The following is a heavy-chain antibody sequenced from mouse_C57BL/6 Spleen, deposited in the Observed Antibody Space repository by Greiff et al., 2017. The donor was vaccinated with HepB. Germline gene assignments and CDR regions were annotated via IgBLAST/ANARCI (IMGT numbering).Heavy chain of an antibody. J-gene: IGHJ4*01. CDR2: IYPGDGDT. CDR1: GYAFSSSW. Sequence: QVQLQQSGPELVKPGASVKISCKASGYAFSSSWMNWVKQRPGKGLEWIGRIYPGDGDTNYNGTFKGKATLTADKSSSTAYMQLSSLTSEDSAVYFCARDWDYAMDYWGQGTSVTVSS. D-gene: IGHD4-1*01. V-gene: IGHV1-82*01. CDR3: ARDWDYAMDY.